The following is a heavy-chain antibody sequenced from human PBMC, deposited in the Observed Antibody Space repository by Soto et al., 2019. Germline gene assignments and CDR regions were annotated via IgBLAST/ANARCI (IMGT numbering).Heavy chain of an antibody. Sequence: GGSLRLSCAASGFTVSSKYMTWVRQAPGKGLEWVSLIQSGGTTYYADSVKGRFTISRDTSENTLHLQMDSLRVEDTAVYYCARDDVLCDGGRCYGIPLDVCGKATTVTVSS. CDR2: IQSGGTT. J-gene: IGHJ6*04. V-gene: IGHV3-66*01. CDR1: GFTVSSKY. D-gene: IGHD2-15*01. CDR3: ARDDVLCDGGRCYGIPLDV.